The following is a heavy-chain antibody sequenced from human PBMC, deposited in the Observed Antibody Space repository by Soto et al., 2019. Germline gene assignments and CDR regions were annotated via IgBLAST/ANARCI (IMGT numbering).Heavy chain of an antibody. Sequence: QLQLQESGPGLVKPSETLSLTCTVSGGSISSSSYYWGWIRQPPGKGLEWIGSIYYSGSTYYNPSLKSRVTISVDTSKNQFSLKLSSVTAADTAVYYCARQGRWLQKDAFDIWGQGTMVTVSS. D-gene: IGHD5-12*01. J-gene: IGHJ3*02. CDR1: GGSISSSSYY. V-gene: IGHV4-39*01. CDR2: IYYSGST. CDR3: ARQGRWLQKDAFDI.